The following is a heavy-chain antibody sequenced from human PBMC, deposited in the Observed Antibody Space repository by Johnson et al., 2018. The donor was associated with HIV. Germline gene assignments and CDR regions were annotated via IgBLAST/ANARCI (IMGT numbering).Heavy chain of an antibody. CDR2: ISSSGSTI. J-gene: IGHJ3*02. Sequence: VQLVESGGGVVQPGGSLRLSCAASGFTFSTYALHWVRQAPGKGLEWVSYISSSGSTIYYADSVKGRFTISRDNAKNSLYLQMNSLRSEDTAVYYCAGGYGSGSGDAFDIWGQGTMVTVSS. V-gene: IGHV3-48*04. CDR3: AGGYGSGSGDAFDI. CDR1: GFTFSTYA. D-gene: IGHD3-10*01.